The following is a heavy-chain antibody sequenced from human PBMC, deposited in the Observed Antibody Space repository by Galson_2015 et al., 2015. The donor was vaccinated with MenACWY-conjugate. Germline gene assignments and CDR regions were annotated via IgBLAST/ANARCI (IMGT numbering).Heavy chain of an antibody. D-gene: IGHD3-10*01. CDR3: ARRGVRGLTDDAFDF. V-gene: IGHV5-51*01. CDR2: IYPGDSDT. Sequence: QSGAEVKKSGDSLKISREASGYSFTGYWIVWVRQMPGKGLEWMGIIYPGDSDTTYSPSFEGQVTMSADKSISTAYLQWSSLKTSDSAIYFCARRGVRGLTDDAFDFWGQGTLVSVSS. CDR1: GYSFTGYW. J-gene: IGHJ3*01.